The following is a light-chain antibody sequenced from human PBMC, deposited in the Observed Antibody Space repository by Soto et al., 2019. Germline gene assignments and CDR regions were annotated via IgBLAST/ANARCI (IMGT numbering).Light chain of an antibody. J-gene: IGLJ1*01. CDR1: SSDVGTYNL. V-gene: IGLV2-23*01. Sequence: QSALTQPASVSGSPGQSITISCTGTSSDVGTYNLVSWYQHHPGKAPKLLIYEGTKRPSGVSNRFSGSKSDNTASLTISGLQAEDETDYYCCSYAGYSSYVFGTGTKVTVL. CDR3: CSYAGYSSYV. CDR2: EGT.